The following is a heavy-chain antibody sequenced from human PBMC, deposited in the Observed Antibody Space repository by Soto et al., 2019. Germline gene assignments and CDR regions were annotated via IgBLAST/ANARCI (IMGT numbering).Heavy chain of an antibody. CDR3: ARTVRYSSSRTGLSWFDP. Sequence: SETLSLTCTVSGGSISSYYCSWIRQPPGKGLEWIGYIYYSGITNYNPSLKGRVTISVDTSKNHFSLKLSSVTAADTAVYYCARTVRYSSSRTGLSWFDPSGQGTLVTVSS. CDR2: IYYSGIT. V-gene: IGHV4-59*01. CDR1: GGSISSYY. D-gene: IGHD6-13*01. J-gene: IGHJ5*02.